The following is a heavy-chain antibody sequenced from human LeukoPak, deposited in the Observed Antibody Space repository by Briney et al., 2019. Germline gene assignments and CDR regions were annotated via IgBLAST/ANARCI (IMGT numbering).Heavy chain of an antibody. J-gene: IGHJ4*02. CDR1: GDSICSGRYY. Sequence: PSETLSLTCTVSGDSICSGRYYWSWIRQPAGKGLEWIGCIYTSGSTNYNPSLESRVTISVDTSKNHYSLKLSSVTAADTAVYYCARAVTTRYCTNGVCSSLDYWGQGTLVTVSS. D-gene: IGHD2-8*01. V-gene: IGHV4-61*02. CDR3: ARAVTTRYCTNGVCSSLDY. CDR2: IYTSGST.